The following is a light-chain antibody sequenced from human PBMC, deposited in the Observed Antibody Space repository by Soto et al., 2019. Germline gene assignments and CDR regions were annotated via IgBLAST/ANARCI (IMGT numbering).Light chain of an antibody. Sequence: DIQMTQSPSTLSASAGDRVTITCRASQSISPYLAWYQQKPGKAPKLLIYMASSLQSGVPSRFSGSGSGTEFTLTISSLQPDDFASYYGQQSYSYPWTFGQGTQVDIK. J-gene: IGKJ1*01. CDR1: QSISPY. V-gene: IGKV1-5*03. CDR3: QQSYSYPWT. CDR2: MAS.